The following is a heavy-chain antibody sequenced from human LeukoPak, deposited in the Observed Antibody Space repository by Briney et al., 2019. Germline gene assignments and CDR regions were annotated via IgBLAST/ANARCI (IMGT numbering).Heavy chain of an antibody. Sequence: GGSLRLSCAAPGFTFSGSSMHWVRQASGKGREWVGRIRSKAHSYATAYAASVKGRFTISRDDSKNTAYLQMNSLKSDDTAVYYCTRPPRNDYNDAFDIWGQGTMVTVSS. CDR1: GFTFSGSS. CDR3: TRPPRNDYNDAFDI. V-gene: IGHV3-73*01. D-gene: IGHD5-24*01. CDR2: IRSKAHSYAT. J-gene: IGHJ3*02.